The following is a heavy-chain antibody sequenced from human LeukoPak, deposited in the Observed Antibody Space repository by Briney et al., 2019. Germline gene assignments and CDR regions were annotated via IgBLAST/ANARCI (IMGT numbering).Heavy chain of an antibody. J-gene: IGHJ4*02. V-gene: IGHV3-30*03. CDR2: ISYDGSNK. CDR1: GFTFSSYG. CDR3: AALIAAAAYFDY. Sequence: GRSLRLSCAASGFTFSSYGMHWVRQAPGKGLEWVAVISYDGSNKYYADSVKGRFTISRDNSKNTLYLQMNSLRAEDTAVYYCAALIAAAAYFDYWGQGTLVTVSS. D-gene: IGHD6-13*01.